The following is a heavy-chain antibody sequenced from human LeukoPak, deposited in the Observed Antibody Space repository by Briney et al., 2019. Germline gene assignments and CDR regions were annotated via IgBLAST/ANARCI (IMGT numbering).Heavy chain of an antibody. J-gene: IGHJ4*02. D-gene: IGHD2-8*02. Sequence: PGGSLRLSFAASGFTFSNYWMHWVRQAPGKGLVWVSRINSDESTTHYADSVKGRFTISRDNARNTVYLEMNFLRVEDTAVYYCVREGRGVVPPGFYWGQGTLVTVSS. V-gene: IGHV3-74*01. CDR2: INSDESTT. CDR1: GFTFSNYW. CDR3: VREGRGVVPPGFY.